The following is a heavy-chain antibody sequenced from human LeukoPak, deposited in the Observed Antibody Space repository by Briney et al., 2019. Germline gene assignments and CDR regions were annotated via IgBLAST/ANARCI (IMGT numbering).Heavy chain of an antibody. V-gene: IGHV3-30-3*01. CDR1: GFTFSSYA. D-gene: IGHD3-22*01. CDR3: ARDRHYYDSRSEDY. Sequence: DPGRSLRLSCAASGFTFSSYAMHWVRQAPGKGLEWVAVISYDGSNKYYADSVKGRFTISRDNSKNTLYLQMNSLRAEDTAVYYCARDRHYYDSRSEDYRGQGTLVTVSS. CDR2: ISYDGSNK. J-gene: IGHJ4*02.